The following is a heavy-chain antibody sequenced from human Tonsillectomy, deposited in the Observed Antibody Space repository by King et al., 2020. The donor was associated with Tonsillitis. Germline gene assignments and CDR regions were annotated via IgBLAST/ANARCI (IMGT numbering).Heavy chain of an antibody. CDR1: GFTFSSYG. V-gene: IGHV3-30*02. D-gene: IGHD1-26*01. J-gene: IGHJ4*02. CDR3: AKVYRNSVVGATRCQYYFDY. CDR2: IRYDGSNK. Sequence: VQLVESGGGVVQPGGSLRLSCAASGFTFSSYGMHWVRQAPGKGLEWVAFIRYDGSNKYYADSMKGRFTISRDNSKNTLYLQMNSLRAEDTAVYYCAKVYRNSVVGATRCQYYFDYWGQGTLVTVSS.